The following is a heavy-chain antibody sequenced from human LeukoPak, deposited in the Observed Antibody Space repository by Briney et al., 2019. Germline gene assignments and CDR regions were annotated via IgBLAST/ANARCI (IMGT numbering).Heavy chain of an antibody. V-gene: IGHV3-48*03. D-gene: IGHD3-22*01. CDR1: GFTFSSYE. CDR2: ISSSGSTI. Sequence: GGSLRLSCAASGFTFSSYEMNWVRQAPGKGLEWGSYISSSGSTIYYADSVKGRFTISRDNAKNSLYLQMNSLRAEDTAVYYCARGYIDNLGYSPRSSFDSWGQGSLVTVSS. CDR3: ARGYIDNLGYSPRSSFDS. J-gene: IGHJ4*02.